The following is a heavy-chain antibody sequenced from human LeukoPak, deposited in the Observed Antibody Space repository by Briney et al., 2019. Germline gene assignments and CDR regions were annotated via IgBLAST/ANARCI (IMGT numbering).Heavy chain of an antibody. D-gene: IGHD6-13*01. CDR2: IKQDGSVK. V-gene: IGHV3-7*01. CDR1: GFTFSGYW. CDR3: ARGGTSGYSSSLHFWGGNYYFDY. J-gene: IGHJ4*02. Sequence: PGGSLRLSCAASGFTFSGYWMMWVRQTPGKGLEWVANIKQDGSVKQYVDSVRGRFTTTRDNAKNSLYLQMNSLRAEDTAVYYCARGGTSGYSSSLHFWGGNYYFDYWGQGTLVTVSS.